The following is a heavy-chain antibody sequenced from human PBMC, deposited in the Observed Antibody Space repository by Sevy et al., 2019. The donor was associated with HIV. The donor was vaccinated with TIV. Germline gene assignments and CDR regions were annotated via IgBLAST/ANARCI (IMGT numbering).Heavy chain of an antibody. CDR1: GGSISSGGYY. CDR3: ARSSDPTVTTAGLIVDAFDI. Sequence: SETLSLTCTVSGGSISSGGYYWSWIRQHPGKGLEWIGYIYYSGSTYYNPSLKSRVTISVDTSKNQFSLKLSSVTAADTAVYYCARSSDPTVTTAGLIVDAFDIWGQGTMVTVSS. V-gene: IGHV4-31*03. D-gene: IGHD4-17*01. CDR2: IYYSGST. J-gene: IGHJ3*02.